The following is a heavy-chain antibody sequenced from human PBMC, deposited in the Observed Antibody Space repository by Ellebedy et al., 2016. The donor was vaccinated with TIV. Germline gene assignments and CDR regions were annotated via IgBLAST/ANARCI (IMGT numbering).Heavy chain of an antibody. CDR1: GFSFTSYW. CDR3: ATDGSYGDYRSPAHALTF. CDR2: INQDGSVK. J-gene: IGHJ3*01. D-gene: IGHD4-17*01. V-gene: IGHV3-7*03. Sequence: GGSLRLSCGASGFSFTSYWMSWIRQAPGKGLEWVSNINQDGSVKYYVDSVRGRFTISRDSAKASLYLEMNSLRAEDTAIYYCATDGSYGDYRSPAHALTFWGQGTLVTVSS.